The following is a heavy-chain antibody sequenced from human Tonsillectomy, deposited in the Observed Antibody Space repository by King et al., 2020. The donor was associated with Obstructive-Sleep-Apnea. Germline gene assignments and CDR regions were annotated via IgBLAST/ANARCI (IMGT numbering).Heavy chain of an antibody. V-gene: IGHV3-30*14. CDR2: ISKDGRNT. J-gene: IGHJ4*02. CDR1: GFTFNTFA. CDR3: ASLTTVIAGDY. D-gene: IGHD4-17*01. Sequence: VQLVESGGGVVQPGRSLRLSCAASGFTFNTFAMHWVRQPQGKGLEWVALISKDGRNTYHADSVKGRFTISRDNTRNTLFLQLNSLRGDDPGLYFCASLTTVIAGDYWGQGTLVTVSS.